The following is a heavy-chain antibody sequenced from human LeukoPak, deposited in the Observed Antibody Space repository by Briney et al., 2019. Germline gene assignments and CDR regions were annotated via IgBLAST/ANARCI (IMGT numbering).Heavy chain of an antibody. J-gene: IGHJ6*03. CDR3: VVVPAATYYYYYMDV. CDR2: ISAYNGNT. D-gene: IGHD2-2*01. Sequence: ASVKVSCKASGYTFTSYGISWVRQAPGQGLEWMGWISAYNGNTNYAQRFQGRVTITTDESTSTAYMELSSLRSEDTAVYYCVVVPAATYYYYYMDVWGKGTAVTVSS. CDR1: GYTFTSYG. V-gene: IGHV1-18*01.